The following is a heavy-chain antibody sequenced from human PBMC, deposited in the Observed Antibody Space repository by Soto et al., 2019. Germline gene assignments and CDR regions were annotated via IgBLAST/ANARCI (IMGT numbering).Heavy chain of an antibody. V-gene: IGHV3-66*01. J-gene: IGHJ6*02. CDR2: IYSGGST. Sequence: GGSLRLSCAASGFTVSSHYMRWVRQAPGKGLEWVSVIYSGGSTYYADSVKGRFTISRDNSKNTLYLQMNSLRAEDTAVYYCAVPRNYGMDVWGQGTTVTVSS. CDR1: GFTVSSHY. CDR3: AVPRNYGMDV.